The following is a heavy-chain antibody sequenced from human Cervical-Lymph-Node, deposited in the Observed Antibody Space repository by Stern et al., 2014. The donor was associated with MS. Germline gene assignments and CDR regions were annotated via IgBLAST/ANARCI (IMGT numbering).Heavy chain of an antibody. D-gene: IGHD2-2*03. CDR2: ISWNSGSI. V-gene: IGHV3-9*01. CDR1: GFTFDDYA. CDR3: AKETWMYYFDY. Sequence: VKLVESGGGLVQPGRSLRLSCAASGFTFDDYAMHWVRQATGKGLEWVSGISWNSGSIGYADSVKGRFTISRDNAKNSLYLQMNSLRAEDTALYYCAKETWMYYFDYWGQGTLVTVSS. J-gene: IGHJ4*02.